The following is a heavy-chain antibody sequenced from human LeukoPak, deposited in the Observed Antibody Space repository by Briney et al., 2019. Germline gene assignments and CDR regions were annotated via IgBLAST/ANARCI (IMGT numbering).Heavy chain of an antibody. D-gene: IGHD4-17*01. V-gene: IGHV3-64*01. CDR2: ISSNGDST. Sequence: PGGSLRLSCVASGFTFNNYAMHWVRQAPGKGPEYVSAISSNGDSTFYANSVKGRFTISRDNAKNSLYLQMNSLRAEDTALYYCAKAREGYGDYISDAFDIWGQGTMVTVSS. CDR3: AKAREGYGDYISDAFDI. J-gene: IGHJ3*02. CDR1: GFTFNNYA.